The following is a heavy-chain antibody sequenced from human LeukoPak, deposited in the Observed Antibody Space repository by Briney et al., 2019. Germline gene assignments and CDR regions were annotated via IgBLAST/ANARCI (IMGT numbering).Heavy chain of an antibody. CDR3: GRAFPPLRTCSPGDL. V-gene: IGHV3-69-1*02. CDR1: GFTFSDYD. J-gene: IGHJ4*02. CDR2: ISGLSTHI. Sequence: PGGSQRLCCAASGFTFSDYDMNWVRQAPGKGLEWVSSISGLSTHIYYGDSVKGRFSISRDNAKNSVYLQLNSLGVEDTAIYYCGRAFPPLRTCSPGDLWGQGILVTVSS. D-gene: IGHD3-10*02.